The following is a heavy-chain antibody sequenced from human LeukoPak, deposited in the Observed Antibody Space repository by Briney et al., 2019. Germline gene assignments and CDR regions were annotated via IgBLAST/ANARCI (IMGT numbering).Heavy chain of an antibody. J-gene: IGHJ4*02. V-gene: IGHV4-34*01. CDR3: ARVRGDLSIDY. CDR2: INNSGTT. Sequence: SGTLSLTCAIYLESFSGYYWTWIRQPPGKGLEWIGEINNSGTTNYNPSLKSRVTISADTSKNQFSLKLTSGTAADTATYYCARVRGDLSIDYWGQGNLVTVSS. CDR1: LESFSGYY. D-gene: IGHD2-21*02.